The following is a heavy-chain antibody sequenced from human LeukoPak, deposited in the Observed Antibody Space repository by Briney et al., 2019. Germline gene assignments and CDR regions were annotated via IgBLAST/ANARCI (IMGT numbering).Heavy chain of an antibody. CDR2: ISGSGGST. CDR3: ANGRVLRYFDWPLDY. CDR1: GFTFSSYA. Sequence: GGSLRLXCAASGFTFSSYAMSWVRQAPGKGLEWVSAISGSGGSTYYADSVKGRFTISRDNSKNTLYLQMNSLRAEDTAVYYCANGRVLRYFDWPLDYWGQGTLVTVSS. J-gene: IGHJ4*02. V-gene: IGHV3-23*01. D-gene: IGHD3-9*01.